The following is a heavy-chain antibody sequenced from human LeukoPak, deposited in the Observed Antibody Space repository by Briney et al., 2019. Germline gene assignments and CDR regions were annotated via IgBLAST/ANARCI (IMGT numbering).Heavy chain of an antibody. CDR1: GFTFSSYW. J-gene: IGHJ3*02. Sequence: GGSLRLSCAASGFTFSSYWMGWVRQAPGKGLEWVANIKQDGSEKYYVDSVKGRFTISRDNAKNSLYLQMNSLRAEDTAVYYCASSITIFGVVYSDAFDIWGQGAMVTVSS. CDR3: ASSITIFGVVYSDAFDI. V-gene: IGHV3-7*01. D-gene: IGHD3-3*01. CDR2: IKQDGSEK.